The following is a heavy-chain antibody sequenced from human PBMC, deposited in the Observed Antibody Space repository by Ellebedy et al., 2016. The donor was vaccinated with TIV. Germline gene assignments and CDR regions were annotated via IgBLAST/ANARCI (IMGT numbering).Heavy chain of an antibody. CDR1: GGSISSYY. D-gene: IGHD2-15*01. J-gene: IGHJ3*02. V-gene: IGHV4-59*01. CDR2: IYYRGST. Sequence: MPSETLSLTCTVSGGSISSYYWSWIRQPPGQGLEWIGYIYYRGSTNYNPSLKSRVTISVDTSKNQFSLKVSSVTAADTDVYYCARVVVVAASVAFDIWGQGTMVTVSS. CDR3: ARVVVVAASVAFDI.